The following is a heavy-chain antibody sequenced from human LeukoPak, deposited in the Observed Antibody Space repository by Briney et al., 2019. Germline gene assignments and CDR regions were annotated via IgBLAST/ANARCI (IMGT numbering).Heavy chain of an antibody. CDR2: INHSGST. V-gene: IGHV4-34*01. CDR3: ARGDIAATGTPFDN. D-gene: IGHD6-13*01. CDR1: GGSFSGYY. J-gene: IGHJ4*02. Sequence: PSETLSLTCAVYGGSFSGYYWSWIRKPPGKGLEWIGEINHSGSTSYNPSLKSRVTISVDTSKNQFSLKLSSVSAADTAVYYCARGDIAATGTPFDNWGQGTLVTVSS.